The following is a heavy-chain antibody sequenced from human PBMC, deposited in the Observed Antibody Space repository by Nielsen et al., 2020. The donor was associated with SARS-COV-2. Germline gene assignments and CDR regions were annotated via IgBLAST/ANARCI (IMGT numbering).Heavy chain of an antibody. CDR3: ARRGRDPDAFDI. Sequence: SETLSLTCTVSGGSVSSGSFYWSWIRQPPGKGLEWIGCIYYSGSTNYNPSLKSRVTISVDTSKNQFSLKLSSVTAADTAVYYCARRGRDPDAFDIWGQGTMVTVSS. J-gene: IGHJ3*02. V-gene: IGHV4-61*01. CDR2: IYYSGST. CDR1: GGSVSSGSFY. D-gene: IGHD1-26*01.